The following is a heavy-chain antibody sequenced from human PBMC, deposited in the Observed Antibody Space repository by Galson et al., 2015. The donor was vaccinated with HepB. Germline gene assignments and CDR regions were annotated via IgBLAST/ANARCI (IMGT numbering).Heavy chain of an antibody. CDR2: INVGNGNT. Sequence: SVKVSCKASGYTFTNYAIHWVRQAPGQRLEWMGRINVGNGNTKYSQRFQGRVTITRDTSAGTAYLELSSLRSEDTSVFYCAKGSEFFDYWGQGTLVTVSS. D-gene: IGHD6-19*01. CDR3: AKGSEFFDY. J-gene: IGHJ4*02. V-gene: IGHV1-3*01. CDR1: GYTFTNYA.